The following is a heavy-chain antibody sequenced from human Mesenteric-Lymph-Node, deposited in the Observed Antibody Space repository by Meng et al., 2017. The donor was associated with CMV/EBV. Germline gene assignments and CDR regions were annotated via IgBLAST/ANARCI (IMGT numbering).Heavy chain of an antibody. Sequence: SISRGSWSSRGRRPRGEGLAWIGAISHSGSANYDPSLRGRVAISVDKSKRQFSLKLRSVTAADTAVYYCARAAWDFWGGYYLYFDYWGQGTLVTVSS. CDR3: ARAAWDFWGGYYLYFDY. CDR2: ISHSGSA. V-gene: IGHV4-4*02. D-gene: IGHD3-3*01. J-gene: IGHJ4*02. CDR1: SISRGSW.